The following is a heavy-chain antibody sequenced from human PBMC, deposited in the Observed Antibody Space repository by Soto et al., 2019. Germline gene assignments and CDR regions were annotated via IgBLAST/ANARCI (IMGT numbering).Heavy chain of an antibody. CDR1: GFTFSGYA. CDR3: AKGPEIFGVVKTIDY. D-gene: IGHD3-3*01. Sequence: PGGSLKLSCAASGFTFSGYAMSWVRQAPGKGLEWVSVISAGGGSTYYADSVKGRLTISRDNSKNTLYLQMNSLRAEDTAVYYCAKGPEIFGVVKTIDYWGQGTLVTVSS. CDR2: ISAGGGST. V-gene: IGHV3-23*01. J-gene: IGHJ4*02.